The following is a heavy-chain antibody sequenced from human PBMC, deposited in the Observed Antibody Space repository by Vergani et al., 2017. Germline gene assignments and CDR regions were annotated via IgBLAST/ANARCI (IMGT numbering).Heavy chain of an antibody. J-gene: IGHJ6*03. CDR2: IIPIFGTA. V-gene: IGHV1-69*01. Sequence: QVQLVQSGAEVKKPGSSVKVSCKASGGTFSSYAISWVRQAPGQGLERMGGIIPIFGTANYAQKFQGRVTITADESTSTAYMELSSLRSEDTAVYYCARVPDIVVVVAATFSNYYYYMDVWGKGTTVTVSS. D-gene: IGHD2-15*01. CDR3: ARVPDIVVVVAATFSNYYYYMDV. CDR1: GGTFSSYA.